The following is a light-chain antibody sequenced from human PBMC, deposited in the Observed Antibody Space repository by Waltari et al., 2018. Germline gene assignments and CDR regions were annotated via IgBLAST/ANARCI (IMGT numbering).Light chain of an antibody. J-gene: IGLJ1*01. CDR2: GNN. V-gene: IGLV1-40*01. CDR3: QSYDSSLGGSRV. CDR1: SSNIGAGHD. Sequence: QSVLTQPPSVSGAPGQRVTISCTGSSSNIGAGHDVHWYQHLPGTAPKLLIYGNNNRPSGVPDRFSGSKSGTSASLGITGLQAEDDADYYCQSYDSSLGGSRVFGTGTKVTVL.